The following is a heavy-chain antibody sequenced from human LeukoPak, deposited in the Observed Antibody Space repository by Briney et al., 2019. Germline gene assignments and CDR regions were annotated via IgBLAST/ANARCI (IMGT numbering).Heavy chain of an antibody. Sequence: SETLSLTCTVSGYSISSGYYWSWIRQPPGKGLEWIGYIYYSGSTNYNPSLKSRVTISVDTSKNQFSLKLSSVTAADTAVYYCARVGVATNLGYYYYMDVWGKGTTVTVSS. CDR1: GYSISSGYY. J-gene: IGHJ6*03. CDR3: ARVGVATNLGYYYYMDV. D-gene: IGHD3-3*01. CDR2: IYYSGST. V-gene: IGHV4-61*01.